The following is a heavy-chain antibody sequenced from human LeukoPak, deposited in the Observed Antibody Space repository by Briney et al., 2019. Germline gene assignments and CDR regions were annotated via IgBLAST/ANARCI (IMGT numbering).Heavy chain of an antibody. D-gene: IGHD4-17*01. V-gene: IGHV4-61*01. CDR1: GGSISSSSYS. CDR3: ARRVYGDI. CDR2: IYYSGST. Sequence: SETLSLTCTVSGGSISSSSYSWTWIRQPPGKGLEWIGYIYYSGSTNYNPSLKSRVTISVDTSKNQFSLKLSSVTAADTAVYCCARRVYGDIWGQGTLVTVSS. J-gene: IGHJ4*02.